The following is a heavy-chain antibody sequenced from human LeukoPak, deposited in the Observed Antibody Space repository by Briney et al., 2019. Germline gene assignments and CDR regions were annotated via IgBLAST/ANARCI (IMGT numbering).Heavy chain of an antibody. Sequence: SETLSLTCAVYGGSFSGYYWSWIRQPPGKGLEWIGEINHSGSTNYNPSLKSRVTISVDTSKNQFSLKLSSVTAADTAVYYCARERGSYYGSDYWGQGTLVTVSS. CDR2: INHSGST. D-gene: IGHD1-26*01. J-gene: IGHJ4*02. CDR1: GGSFSGYY. V-gene: IGHV4-34*01. CDR3: ARERGSYYGSDY.